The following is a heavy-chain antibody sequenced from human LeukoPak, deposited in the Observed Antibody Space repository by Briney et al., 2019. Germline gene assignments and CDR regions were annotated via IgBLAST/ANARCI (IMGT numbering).Heavy chain of an antibody. D-gene: IGHD3-3*01. CDR1: GGTFSSYA. CDR3: ARTNSITIFGVVTRLNGWFDP. Sequence: SVKVSCKASGGTFSSYAISWVRQAPGQGLEWMGSIIPIFGTANYAQKFQGRATITADKSTSTAYMELSSLRSEDTAVYYCARTNSITIFGVVTRLNGWFDPWGQGTLVTVSS. V-gene: IGHV1-69*06. J-gene: IGHJ5*02. CDR2: IIPIFGTA.